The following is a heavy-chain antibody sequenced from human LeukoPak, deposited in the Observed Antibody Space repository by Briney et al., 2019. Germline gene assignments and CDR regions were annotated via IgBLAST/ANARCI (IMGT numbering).Heavy chain of an antibody. Sequence: SETLSLTCTVSGGSISSYYWSWIRQPAGKGLEWIGRIYTSGSTNYNPSLKSRVTISVDTSKNQFSLKLSSVTAADTAVYYCARGDYYGSGSQTNWFDPWGQGTLVTVSS. V-gene: IGHV4-4*07. CDR1: GGSISSYY. CDR3: ARGDYYGSGSQTNWFDP. J-gene: IGHJ5*02. D-gene: IGHD3-10*01. CDR2: IYTSGST.